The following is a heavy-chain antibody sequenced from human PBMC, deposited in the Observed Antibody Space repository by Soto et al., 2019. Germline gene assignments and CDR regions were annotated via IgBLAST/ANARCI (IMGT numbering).Heavy chain of an antibody. CDR3: ARDRGDYYDILTGPFDY. Sequence: ASGKVSCKASGYTFTSYAMHWVRQSPGQRLEWMGWINAGNGNTKYSQKFQGRVTITRDTSASTAYMELSSLRSEDTAVYYCARDRGDYYDILTGPFDYWGQGTLVTVSS. CDR2: INAGNGNT. D-gene: IGHD3-9*01. J-gene: IGHJ4*02. CDR1: GYTFTSYA. V-gene: IGHV1-3*01.